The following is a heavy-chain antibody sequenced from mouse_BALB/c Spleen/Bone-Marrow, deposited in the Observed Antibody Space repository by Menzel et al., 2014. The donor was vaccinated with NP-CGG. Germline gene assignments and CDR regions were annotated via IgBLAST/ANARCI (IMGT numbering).Heavy chain of an antibody. Sequence: QVQLQQPGPELVKPGASVKISCKASDYTFTDYYINWVKQKHGQGLEWIGWIYPGNGYSKYNEKFKGKATLTVDTSSSTASMQLSSLTAEDTAVYFCRFGGYAMDYWGQGTSVTVSS. D-gene: IGHD1-1*02. CDR2: IYPGNGYS. CDR1: DYTFTDYY. CDR3: RFGGYAMDY. J-gene: IGHJ4*01. V-gene: IGHV1-84*02.